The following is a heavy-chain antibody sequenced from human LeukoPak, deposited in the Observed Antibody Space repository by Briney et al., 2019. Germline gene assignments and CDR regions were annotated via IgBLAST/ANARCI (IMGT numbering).Heavy chain of an antibody. J-gene: IGHJ5*01. V-gene: IGHV3-74*03. CDR3: TRSPYYNGYDS. Sequence: GGSLRLSCAASGSDFSSHSMHWVRQPPGEGLVWVSRISRDGSTTTYADSEKGPFTISRDTAKNTLYLLMNSLRVDDTAVYYCTRSPYYNGYDSWGQGTLVAVSS. D-gene: IGHD3-10*01. CDR2: ISRDGSTT. CDR1: GSDFSSHS.